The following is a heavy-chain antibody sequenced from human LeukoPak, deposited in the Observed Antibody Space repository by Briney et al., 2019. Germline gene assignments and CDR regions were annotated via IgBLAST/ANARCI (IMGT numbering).Heavy chain of an antibody. V-gene: IGHV1-69*05. Sequence: SVKVSCKASGGTFISYAISWVRQAPGQGLEWMGGIIPIFGTANYAQKFQGRVTITTDESTSTAYMELSSLRSEDTAVYYCARDWGVVPAAPTVLSDYWGQGTLVTVSS. CDR1: GGTFISYA. CDR2: IIPIFGTA. D-gene: IGHD2-2*01. CDR3: ARDWGVVPAAPTVLSDY. J-gene: IGHJ4*02.